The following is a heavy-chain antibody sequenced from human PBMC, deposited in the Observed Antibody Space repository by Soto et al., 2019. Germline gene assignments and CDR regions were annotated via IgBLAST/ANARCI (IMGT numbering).Heavy chain of an antibody. Sequence: GASVKVSCKASGYTFTGYYMHWVRQAPGQGLEWMGWINPNSGGTNYAQKFQGRVTMTTDTSTSTAYMELRSLRSDDTAVYYCARGHYDFWSGIPPPYYYYGMDVWGQGTTVTVSS. CDR1: GYTFTGYY. V-gene: IGHV1-2*02. J-gene: IGHJ6*02. D-gene: IGHD3-3*01. CDR3: ARGHYDFWSGIPPPYYYYGMDV. CDR2: INPNSGGT.